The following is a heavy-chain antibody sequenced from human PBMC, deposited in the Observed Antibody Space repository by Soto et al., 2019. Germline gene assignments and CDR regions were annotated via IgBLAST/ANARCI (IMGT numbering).Heavy chain of an antibody. CDR3: ARGSSDWDRNFDY. Sequence: GGSLRLSCAASGFTLSSYGMHWVRQAPGKGLEYVSSIGSNGDSTYYVNSVNGRFTISRDNSKNTVYLQMSSLRGEDMAVYYCARGSSDWDRNFDYWGQGTLVTVSS. J-gene: IGHJ4*02. V-gene: IGHV3-64*01. CDR2: IGSNGDST. CDR1: GFTLSSYG. D-gene: IGHD6-25*01.